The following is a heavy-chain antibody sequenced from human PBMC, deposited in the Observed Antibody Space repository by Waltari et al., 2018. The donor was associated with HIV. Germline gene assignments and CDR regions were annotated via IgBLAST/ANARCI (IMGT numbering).Heavy chain of an antibody. V-gene: IGHV3-15*01. CDR2: IKTKTDGGTT. J-gene: IGHJ6*02. CDR3: TTVLYDGGGMDV. Sequence: EVQLVESGGGLVKPGGSLRLSCAASGFTFSDAWMGWVRQAPGKGLEWVGLIKTKTDGGTTDSPAPVKGRFTISRDDSKNTLYLQMNSLKTEDTAVYYCTTVLYDGGGMDVWGQGTTVTVSS. CDR1: GFTFSDAW. D-gene: IGHD3-22*01.